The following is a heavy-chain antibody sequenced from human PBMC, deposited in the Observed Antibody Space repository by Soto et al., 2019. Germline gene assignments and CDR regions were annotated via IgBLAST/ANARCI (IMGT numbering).Heavy chain of an antibody. V-gene: IGHV3-33*01. CDR2: IWYDGSNK. J-gene: IGHJ5*02. CDR1: GFTFSSYG. CDR3: TTGLTIFGVVIDP. D-gene: IGHD3-3*01. Sequence: PGGSLRLSCAASGFTFSSYGMHWVRQAPGKGLEWVAVIWYDGSNKYYADSVKGRFTISRDNSKNTLYLQMNSLRAEDTAVYYCTTGLTIFGVVIDPWGQGTLVTVSS.